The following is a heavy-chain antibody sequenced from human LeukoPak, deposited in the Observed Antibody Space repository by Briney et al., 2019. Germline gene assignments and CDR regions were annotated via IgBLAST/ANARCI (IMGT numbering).Heavy chain of an antibody. CDR1: GASVSGNY. V-gene: IGHV4-59*02. CDR3: AKFSRWIPFKF. Sequence: SETLSLACAVSGASVSGNYWSWIRQSPERGLEWIGHLLDDGVTDYNPSLKSRVTILSDTSKNQFSLRLTSVTAADTAIYYCAKFSRWIPFKFWGQGTLVTVSS. CDR2: LLDDGVT. J-gene: IGHJ1*01. D-gene: IGHD5-18*01.